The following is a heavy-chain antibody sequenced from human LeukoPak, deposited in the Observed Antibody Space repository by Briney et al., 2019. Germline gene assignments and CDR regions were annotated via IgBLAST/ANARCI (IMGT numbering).Heavy chain of an antibody. CDR1: GFTFSSYC. CDR2: ISGSGGST. V-gene: IGHV3-23*01. CDR3: ARDWYHAIDY. D-gene: IGHD1-14*01. Sequence: PGGSLRLSCAASGFTFSSYCMSWVRQAPGKGLEWVSAISGSGGSTYYADSVKGRFTISRDNSKNTLYLQMNSLRAEDTAVYYCARDWYHAIDYWGQGALVTVSS. J-gene: IGHJ4*02.